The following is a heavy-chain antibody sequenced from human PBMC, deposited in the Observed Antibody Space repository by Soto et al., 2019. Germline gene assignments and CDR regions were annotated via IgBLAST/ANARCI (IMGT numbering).Heavy chain of an antibody. V-gene: IGHV4-30-4*01. CDR2: IYYSGST. CDR3: ARENSGYDPTGSFDY. D-gene: IGHD5-12*01. J-gene: IGHJ4*02. CDR1: GGSISSSYYY. Sequence: QVLLQESGPGLVQPSQTLSLTCTVSGGSISSSYYYWSWIRQPPGKGLEWIGYIYYSGSTYYNPSLKSRLTISVDTYKNQFSLKLNSVTAADTAVYYCARENSGYDPTGSFDYWGQGTLVTVSS.